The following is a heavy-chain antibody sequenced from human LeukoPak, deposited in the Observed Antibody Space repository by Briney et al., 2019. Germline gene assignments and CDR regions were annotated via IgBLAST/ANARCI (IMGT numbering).Heavy chain of an antibody. CDR1: GFTFSSYW. Sequence: PGGSLRLSCAASGFTFSSYWMHWVRHAPGKGLGWVSRINSDGSSTTYADSVKGRFTISRDNAKNTLYLQMNSLRAEDTAVYYCARLYSSSLGLDYWGQGILVTVSS. J-gene: IGHJ4*02. V-gene: IGHV3-74*01. CDR3: ARLYSSSLGLDY. D-gene: IGHD6-6*01. CDR2: INSDGSST.